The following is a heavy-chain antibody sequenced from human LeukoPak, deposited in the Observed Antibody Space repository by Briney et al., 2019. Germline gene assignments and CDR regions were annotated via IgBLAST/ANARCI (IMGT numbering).Heavy chain of an antibody. D-gene: IGHD2-2*01. CDR1: AFTFSNYG. Sequence: SLTLSCATSAFTFSNYGMHWVRLAPGKGLEWVAVISYDVTVTDTYYADSVRGRFTISRDNSKNTLYLQMNSLRAEDTALYYCAKVGVPSAIYYRAMDVWGQGTTVTVSS. CDR3: AKVGVPSAIYYRAMDV. CDR2: ISYDVTVTDT. J-gene: IGHJ6*02. V-gene: IGHV3-30*18.